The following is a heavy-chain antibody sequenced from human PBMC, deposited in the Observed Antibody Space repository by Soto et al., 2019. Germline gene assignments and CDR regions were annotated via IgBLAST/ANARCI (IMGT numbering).Heavy chain of an antibody. Sequence: SVKVSCKASGGTFSSYAISWVRQAPGQGLEWMGGIIPIFGTANYAQKFQGRVTITADESTSTAYMELSSLRSEDTAVYYCHHGGPSDAFDIWGQGTMVTVSS. J-gene: IGHJ3*02. D-gene: IGHD4-17*01. V-gene: IGHV1-69*13. CDR3: HHGGPSDAFDI. CDR2: IIPIFGTA. CDR1: GGTFSSYA.